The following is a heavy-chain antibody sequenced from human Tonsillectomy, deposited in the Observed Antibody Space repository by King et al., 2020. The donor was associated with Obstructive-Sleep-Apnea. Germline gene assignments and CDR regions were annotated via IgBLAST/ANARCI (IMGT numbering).Heavy chain of an antibody. CDR2: INPDRGGA. D-gene: IGHD1-26*01. Sequence: VQLVQSGAEVKKPGASVKVSCKASGSTFTGYYIHWVRPAPGQGLESLGWINPDRGGATYAPMFQGGVTMTRDTSISTASLELTSLRSDDTAVYYCATDRGWELPRSRGINYWGQGTLVTVSS. CDR1: GSTFTGYY. J-gene: IGHJ4*02. CDR3: ATDRGWELPRSRGINY. V-gene: IGHV1-2*02.